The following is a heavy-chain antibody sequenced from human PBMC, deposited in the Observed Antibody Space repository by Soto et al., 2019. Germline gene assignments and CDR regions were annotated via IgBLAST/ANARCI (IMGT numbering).Heavy chain of an antibody. CDR1: GYTFTSYD. Sequence: QVQLVQSGAEVKKPGASVKLSCKASGYTFTSYDINWVRQATGQGLEWMGWMNPNSGNTGYAQKFQGRVTMTRNTSISTAYMELSSLRSEDTAVYYCARGYLYSSGWYAFAGYWGQGTLVTVSS. V-gene: IGHV1-8*01. J-gene: IGHJ4*02. CDR3: ARGYLYSSGWYAFAGY. D-gene: IGHD6-19*01. CDR2: MNPNSGNT.